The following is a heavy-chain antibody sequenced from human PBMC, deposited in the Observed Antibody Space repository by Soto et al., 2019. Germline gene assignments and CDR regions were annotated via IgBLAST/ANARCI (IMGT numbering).Heavy chain of an antibody. J-gene: IGHJ5*02. CDR1: GYSFTSHW. Sequence: GESLKISCKGSGYSFTSHWISWVRQMPVKGLEWMGRIDPTDSYTNYSPSFQGHVTISADKSISTAYLQWSSLKASDTATYYCAARGGYNENWFDPWGQGTLVTVSS. D-gene: IGHD5-12*01. CDR3: AARGGYNENWFDP. V-gene: IGHV5-10-1*01. CDR2: IDPTDSYT.